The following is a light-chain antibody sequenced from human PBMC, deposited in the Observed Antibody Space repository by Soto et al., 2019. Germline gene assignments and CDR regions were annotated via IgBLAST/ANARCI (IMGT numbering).Light chain of an antibody. CDR1: QSVLYSSNNKNY. CDR2: WAS. J-gene: IGKJ4*01. V-gene: IGKV4-1*01. CDR3: QQYYSTPLT. Sequence: DIVMTQSPDSLTVSLGERATINCKSSQSVLYSSNNKNYLAWFQQKPGQPPKLLIYWASTRESGVPDRFSGSGSGTDFTLTISSRQAEDVALYYCQQYYSTPLTFGGGTKVEIK.